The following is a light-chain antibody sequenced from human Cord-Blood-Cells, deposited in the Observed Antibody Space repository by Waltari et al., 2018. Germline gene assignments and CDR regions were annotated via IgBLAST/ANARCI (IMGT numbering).Light chain of an antibody. CDR2: DVS. CDR1: SSDVGGYNY. J-gene: IGLJ1*01. CDR3: SSYTSSSTLYV. V-gene: IGLV2-14*01. Sequence: QSALTQPASVSGSPGQSITISCTGTSSDVGGYNYVSWYQQHPGKAPKLMIYDVSNRPSVFSTRFSGSKSGNTASLTISVLQAEDEADYYCSSYTSSSTLYVFGTGTKVTVL.